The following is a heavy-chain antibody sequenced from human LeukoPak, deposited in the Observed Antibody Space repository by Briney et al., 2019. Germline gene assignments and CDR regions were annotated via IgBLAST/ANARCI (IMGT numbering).Heavy chain of an antibody. CDR3: ARFAYTSSLDY. CDR2: IYPGDSNT. CDR1: GYILTNNW. Sequence: AGESLKISCKISGYILTNNWIGWVRQVPGKGLEWMGLIYPGDSNTRYSPSFQGQVTISVDKSISTAYLQWSSLKASDTAMYYCARFAYTSSLDYWGQGTLVTVSS. J-gene: IGHJ4*02. D-gene: IGHD6-13*01. V-gene: IGHV5-51*01.